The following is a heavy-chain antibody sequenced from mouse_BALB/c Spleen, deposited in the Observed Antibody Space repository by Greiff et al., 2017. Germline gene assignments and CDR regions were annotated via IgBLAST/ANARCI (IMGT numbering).Heavy chain of an antibody. CDR2: INPSNGRT. CDR1: GYTFTSYW. V-gene: IGHV1S81*02. Sequence: QVQLQQPGAELVKPGASVKLSCKASGYTFTSYWMHWVKQRPGQGLEWIGEINPSNGRTNYNEKFKSKATLTVDKSSSTAYMQLSSLTSEDSAVYYCARGDSSAYDYYAMDYWGQGTSVTVSS. D-gene: IGHD3-2*01. J-gene: IGHJ4*01. CDR3: ARGDSSAYDYYAMDY.